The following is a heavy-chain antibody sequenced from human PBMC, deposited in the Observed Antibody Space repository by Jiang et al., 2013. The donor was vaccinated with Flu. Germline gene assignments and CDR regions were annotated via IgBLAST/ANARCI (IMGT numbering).Heavy chain of an antibody. Sequence: SGAEVKKPGSSLKVSCKASGGTFNSYAISWVRQAPGQGLEWMGGVIPVFGTKKYAQNFQGRVTITADESTSTAYMELSSLRSEDTAVYYCARDRGVAEMATTHFDYWGQGTLVTVSS. V-gene: IGHV1-69*01. J-gene: IGHJ4*02. CDR2: VIPVFGTK. CDR1: GGTFNSYA. CDR3: ARDRGVAEMATTHFDY. D-gene: IGHD5-24*01.